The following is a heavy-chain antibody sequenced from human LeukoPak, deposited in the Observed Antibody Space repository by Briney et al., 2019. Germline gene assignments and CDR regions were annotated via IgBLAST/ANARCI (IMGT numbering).Heavy chain of an antibody. CDR2: ITSSGSSV. CDR1: GFTFRDYY. Sequence: GGSLRLSCAASGFTFRDYYMGWIRQAPGKGPEWISYITSSGSSVYYPDSVKGRFTISRDNAKNSLFLQINSLRAEDTAMFYFAKALNDAFDMWGQGRKVSVSS. CDR3: AKALNDAFDM. V-gene: IGHV3-11*01. J-gene: IGHJ3*02.